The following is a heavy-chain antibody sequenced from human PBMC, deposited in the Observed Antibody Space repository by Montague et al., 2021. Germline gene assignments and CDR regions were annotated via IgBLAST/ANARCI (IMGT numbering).Heavy chain of an antibody. CDR1: SGSIFHAH. CDR2: MFYGGAT. D-gene: IGHD3-10*01. V-gene: IGHV4-59*08. Sequence: SETLSLTCTVSSGSIFHAHWSWVRQAPGKGLEWLGSMFYGGATSNNPSLKSRVTMSIDTSTNQFSLKLSFVTAADTAVYYCAKQDYFVSGTSYKGFGPWGQGILVTVSS. CDR3: AKQDYFVSGTSYKGFGP. J-gene: IGHJ5*02.